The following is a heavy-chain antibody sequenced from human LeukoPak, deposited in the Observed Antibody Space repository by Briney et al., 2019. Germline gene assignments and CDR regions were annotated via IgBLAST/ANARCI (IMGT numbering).Heavy chain of an antibody. J-gene: IGHJ3*02. CDR2: IYPGDSDT. Sequence: GESLKISCKGSGYSFTSYWIGWVRQMPGKGLEWMGIIYPGDSDTRYSPSFQGQVTISADKSISTAYLQWSSLKASDTAMYYCARRDYYGSGSYLPNAFDIWGQGTMVTVSS. D-gene: IGHD3-10*01. CDR3: ARRDYYGSGSYLPNAFDI. V-gene: IGHV5-51*01. CDR1: GYSFTSYW.